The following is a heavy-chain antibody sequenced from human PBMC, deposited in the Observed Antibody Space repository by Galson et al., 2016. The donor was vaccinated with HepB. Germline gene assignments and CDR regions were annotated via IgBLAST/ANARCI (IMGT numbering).Heavy chain of an antibody. Sequence: SLRLSCAASGFSVSANYVSWVRQAPGKGPEWVSVIYAGGITYYEDSVKGRFTISSDISKNTLYLQMNSLRAEDTAVYYCAKVKSGAAAGTIDSWGQGTLVTFST. V-gene: IGHV3-53*01. CDR1: GFSVSANY. J-gene: IGHJ4*02. D-gene: IGHD1-26*01. CDR2: IYAGGIT. CDR3: AKVKSGAAAGTIDS.